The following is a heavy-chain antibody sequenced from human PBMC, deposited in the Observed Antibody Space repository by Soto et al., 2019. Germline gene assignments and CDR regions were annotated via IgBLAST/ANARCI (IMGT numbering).Heavy chain of an antibody. D-gene: IGHD3-16*01. CDR2: ISYDGSNK. J-gene: IGHJ6*02. CDR3: ARGASRRAGYYYYYYGMDV. CDR1: GFTFSSYA. Sequence: ESGGGVVQPGRSLRLSCAASGFTFSSYAMHWVRQAPGKGLEWVAVISYDGSNKYYADSVKGRFTISRDNSKNTLYLQMNSLRAEDTAVYYCARGASRRAGYYYYYYGMDVWGQGTTVTVSS. V-gene: IGHV3-30-3*01.